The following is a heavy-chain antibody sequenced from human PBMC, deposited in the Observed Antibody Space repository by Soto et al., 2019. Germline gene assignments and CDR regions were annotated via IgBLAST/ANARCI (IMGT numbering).Heavy chain of an antibody. Sequence: ASETLSLTCTVSGGSISSYYWIWIRQPPGKGLEWIGYIYYSGSTNYNPSLKSRVTISVDTSKNQFSLKLSSVTAADTAVYYCARGRPQKGGYCSSTSCYSYYYYYMDVWGKGTAVTVSS. CDR3: ARGRPQKGGYCSSTSCYSYYYYYMDV. CDR1: GGSISSYY. D-gene: IGHD2-2*01. J-gene: IGHJ6*03. V-gene: IGHV4-59*01. CDR2: IYYSGST.